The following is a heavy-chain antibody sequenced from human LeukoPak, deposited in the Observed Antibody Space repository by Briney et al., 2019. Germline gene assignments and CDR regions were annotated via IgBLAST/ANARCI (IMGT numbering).Heavy chain of an antibody. V-gene: IGHV3-33*06. CDR1: EFTFNSSG. CDR2: ISYDGSNK. CDR3: AKDSNGWYQRGSNYFDY. Sequence: SGGSLRLSCAASEFTFNSSGMHWVRQAPGKGLEWVAVISYDGSNKYYADSVKGRFTISRDNSKNTLYLQMNSLRAEDTAEYYCAKDSNGWYQRGSNYFDYWGQGTLVTVSS. J-gene: IGHJ4*02. D-gene: IGHD6-19*01.